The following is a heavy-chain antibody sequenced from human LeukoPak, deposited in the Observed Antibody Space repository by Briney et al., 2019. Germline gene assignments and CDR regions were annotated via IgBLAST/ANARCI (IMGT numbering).Heavy chain of an antibody. Sequence: PSETLSLTCTVSGGSISSGDYYWSWIRQPPGKGLEWIGYIYYSGSTYYNPSLKSRVTISVDTSKNQFSLKLSSVTAADTAVYYCARDRGSSWYGGFDCWGQGTLVTVSS. V-gene: IGHV4-30-4*01. CDR3: ARDRGSSWYGGFDC. CDR1: GGSISSGDYY. J-gene: IGHJ4*02. D-gene: IGHD6-13*01. CDR2: IYYSGST.